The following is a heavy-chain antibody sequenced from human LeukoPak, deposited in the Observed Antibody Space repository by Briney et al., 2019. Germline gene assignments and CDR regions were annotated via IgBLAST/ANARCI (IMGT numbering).Heavy chain of an antibody. CDR3: ARGRYCSSTSCYLPAEYFQH. Sequence: SETLSLTCAVYGGSFSGYYWRWLRQPPGKGLEGIGEINHRGSTNYNPSLKSRVTISVDTSKNQFSLKLSSVTAADTAVYYCARGRYCSSTSCYLPAEYFQHWGQGTLVTVSS. J-gene: IGHJ1*01. D-gene: IGHD2-2*01. CDR2: INHRGST. V-gene: IGHV4-34*01. CDR1: GGSFSGYY.